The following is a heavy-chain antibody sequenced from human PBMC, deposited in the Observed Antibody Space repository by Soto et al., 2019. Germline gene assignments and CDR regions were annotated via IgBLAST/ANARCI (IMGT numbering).Heavy chain of an antibody. V-gene: IGHV4-34*01. CDR2: INHSGST. D-gene: IGHD2-2*01. Sequence: TSETLSLTCAVYGGSFSGYYWSWIRQPPGKGLEWIGEINHSGSTNYNPSLKSRVTISVDTSKNQFSLKLSSVTAADTAVYYCARPGKGSTERKDSHYYYYMDVWGKGTTVTVSS. J-gene: IGHJ6*03. CDR1: GGSFSGYY. CDR3: ARPGKGSTERKDSHYYYYMDV.